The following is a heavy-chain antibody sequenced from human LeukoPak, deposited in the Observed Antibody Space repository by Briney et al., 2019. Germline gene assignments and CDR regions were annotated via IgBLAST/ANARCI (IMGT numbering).Heavy chain of an antibody. D-gene: IGHD3-16*01. J-gene: IGHJ4*02. Sequence: QRGGPLRLSCVTSGITFSNYYMHWVRQVPGEGLVWVSHIIQDGSVTSYADSVKGRFTISRDNAKNTVYLQLNNLRAEDTAVYYCATDDYRGLGYWGQGTLVTVSS. V-gene: IGHV3-74*01. CDR1: GITFSNYY. CDR2: IIQDGSVT. CDR3: ATDDYRGLGY.